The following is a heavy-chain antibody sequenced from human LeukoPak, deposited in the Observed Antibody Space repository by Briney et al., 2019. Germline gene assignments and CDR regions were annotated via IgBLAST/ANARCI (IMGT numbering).Heavy chain of an antibody. CDR1: GYTFTSYA. Sequence: SVKVSCKASGYTFTSYAISWVRQAPGQGLEWMGGIIPIFGTANYAQKFQGRVTITADESTSTAYMELSSLRSEDTAVYYCARGHPIVGAAYYMDVWGKGTTVTVSS. D-gene: IGHD1-26*01. J-gene: IGHJ6*03. CDR3: ARGHPIVGAAYYMDV. CDR2: IIPIFGTA. V-gene: IGHV1-69*13.